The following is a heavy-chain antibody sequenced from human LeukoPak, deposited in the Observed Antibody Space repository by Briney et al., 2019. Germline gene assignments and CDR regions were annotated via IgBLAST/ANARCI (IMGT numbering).Heavy chain of an antibody. J-gene: IGHJ4*02. Sequence: GGSLRLSCAASGFTFGSYAMHWVRQAPGKGLEWVAVIWYDGSNKYYADSVKGRFTISRDNSKNTLYLQMNSLRAEDTAVYYCARDPYYYDSSGCLDYWGQGTLVTVSS. CDR1: GFTFGSYA. V-gene: IGHV3-33*08. CDR2: IWYDGSNK. D-gene: IGHD3-22*01. CDR3: ARDPYYYDSSGCLDY.